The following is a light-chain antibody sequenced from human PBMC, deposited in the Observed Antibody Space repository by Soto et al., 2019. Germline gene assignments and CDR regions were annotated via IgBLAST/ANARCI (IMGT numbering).Light chain of an antibody. J-gene: IGKJ1*01. V-gene: IGKV3-11*01. Sequence: EIVFTQSPATLSLSPGERATLSCRASQSVSSYLAWYQQKPGQAPRLLIYGASNRATGIPARFSGSESGTDFTLTISSLEPEDFAVYYCQQRSNWPWTFGQGTKVDIK. CDR2: GAS. CDR1: QSVSSY. CDR3: QQRSNWPWT.